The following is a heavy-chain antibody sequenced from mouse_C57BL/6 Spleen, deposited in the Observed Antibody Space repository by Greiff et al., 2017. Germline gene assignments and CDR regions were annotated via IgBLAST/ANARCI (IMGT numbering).Heavy chain of an antibody. CDR1: GYTFTSYW. J-gene: IGHJ2*01. V-gene: IGHV1-55*01. Sequence: QVQLQQPGAELVKPGASVKMSCKASGYTFTSYWITWVKQRPGQGLEWIGDIYPGSGSTNYNEKFKSKATLTVDTSSSTAYMPLSSLTSEDSAVYYCARGGPTVVAFDYWGQGTTLTVSS. CDR2: IYPGSGST. CDR3: ARGGPTVVAFDY. D-gene: IGHD1-1*01.